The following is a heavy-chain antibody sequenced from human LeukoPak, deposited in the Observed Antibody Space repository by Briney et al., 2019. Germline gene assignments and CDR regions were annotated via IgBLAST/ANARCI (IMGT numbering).Heavy chain of an antibody. D-gene: IGHD2-15*01. CDR3: ARHSDIVVVVAATPGAFDI. J-gene: IGHJ3*02. V-gene: IGHV4-39*01. CDR1: GGSISSSSYY. CDR2: IYYGGST. Sequence: SETLSLTCTVSGGSISSSSYYWGWIRQPPGKGLEWIGSIYYGGSTYYNPSLKSRVTISVDASKNQFSLKLSSVTAADTAVYYCARHSDIVVVVAATPGAFDIWGQGTMVTVSS.